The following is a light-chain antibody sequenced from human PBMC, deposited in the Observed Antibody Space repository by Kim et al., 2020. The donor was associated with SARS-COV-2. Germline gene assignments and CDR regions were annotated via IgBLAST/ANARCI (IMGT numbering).Light chain of an antibody. CDR2: RNH. CDR1: NSNIGNNF. J-gene: IGLJ3*02. Sequence: GQTVTISCSGSNSNIGNNFVNWYQQLPGAAPNLVIYRNHERPSGVPDRFSRSKSGTSASLVISGVRSGDGGDYYCASWDDSLSGQVFGGGTQLTVL. CDR3: ASWDDSLSGQV. V-gene: IGLV1-47*01.